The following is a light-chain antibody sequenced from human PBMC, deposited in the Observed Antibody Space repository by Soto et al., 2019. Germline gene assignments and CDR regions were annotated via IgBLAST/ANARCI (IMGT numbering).Light chain of an antibody. Sequence: QSALAQPPSASGSPGQSVTISCTGSGSDIGAYNFVSWYQQHPGKAPKLMIFGVTERPSGVPDRFSGSKSGNTASLTVSGLQADDEAVYYCSSYTTRDTWVFGGGTQLTVL. J-gene: IGLJ3*02. CDR1: GSDIGAYNF. V-gene: IGLV2-8*01. CDR3: SSYTTRDTWV. CDR2: GVT.